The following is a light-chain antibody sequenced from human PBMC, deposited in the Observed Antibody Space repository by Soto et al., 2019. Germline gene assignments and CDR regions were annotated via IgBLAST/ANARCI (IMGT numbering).Light chain of an antibody. CDR1: QSVSSY. CDR2: DAS. CDR3: QHYNNRPPWT. J-gene: IGKJ1*01. Sequence: EIVLTQSPATLSLSPGERATLSCRASQSVSSYLAWYQQKPGQAPRLLIYDASNRATGIPARFSGSGSGTDFTLTISRLEPEDFAVYYCQHYNNRPPWTFGQGTKVDIK. V-gene: IGKV3-11*01.